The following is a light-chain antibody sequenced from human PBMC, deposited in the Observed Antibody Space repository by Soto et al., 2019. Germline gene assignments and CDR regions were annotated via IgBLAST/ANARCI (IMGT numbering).Light chain of an antibody. V-gene: IGKV3-20*01. CDR2: DAF. CDR1: QSIRNNY. CDR3: QQYGDSSFT. Sequence: EVVLTQSPGTLSLSPGERATLSCRVSQSIRNNYLAWYQQKRGQAPRLLISDAFNRATGIPDRFSGSGSGTDFTLTISGLEPEDFAVYYCQQYGDSSFTFGPGTNVDIK. J-gene: IGKJ3*01.